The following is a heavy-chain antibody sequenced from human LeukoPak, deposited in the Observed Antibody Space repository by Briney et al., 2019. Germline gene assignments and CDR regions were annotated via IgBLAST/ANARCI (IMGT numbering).Heavy chain of an antibody. V-gene: IGHV4-59*08. CDR1: GGSISSHF. Sequence: SETLSLTCTVSGGSISSHFCSWIRQPPGKGLEWVGYVSDSGVTNYNPSLTSRVTISADTSKNQFFLRLTSVTAADTAVYYCARHRSPYYYGMDVWGQGATVTVSS. CDR3: ARHRSPYYYGMDV. J-gene: IGHJ6*02. CDR2: VSDSGVT.